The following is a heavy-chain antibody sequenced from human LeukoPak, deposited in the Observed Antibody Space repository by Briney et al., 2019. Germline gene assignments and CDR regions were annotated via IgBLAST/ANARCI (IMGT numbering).Heavy chain of an antibody. D-gene: IGHD2-21*02. CDR1: GYTFTSYG. CDR2: ISAYNGNT. V-gene: IGHV1-18*01. CDR3: ARGPYCGGDCYSSFDY. J-gene: IGHJ4*02. Sequence: ASVKVSCKASGYTFTSYGISWVRQAPGQGLEWMGWISAYNGNTNYAQKLQGRVTMTTDTSTSTAYMELRSLRSDDTAVYYCARGPYCGGDCYSSFDYWGQRTLVTVSS.